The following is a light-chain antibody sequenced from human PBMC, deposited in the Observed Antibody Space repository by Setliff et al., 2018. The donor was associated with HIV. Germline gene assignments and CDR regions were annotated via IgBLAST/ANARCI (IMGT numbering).Light chain of an antibody. J-gene: IGLJ1*01. CDR3: GSYAGSKSYV. CDR1: SSDVGVYNY. Sequence: QFALAQPPSASGSPGQSVNTSCTGASSDVGVYNYVSWFQQHPGKAPKLMIYVVTKRPSGVPDRFSGSKSGNTASLTVSGLQSEDEADYYCGSYAGSKSYVFGTGTKGTVL. CDR2: VVT. V-gene: IGLV2-8*01.